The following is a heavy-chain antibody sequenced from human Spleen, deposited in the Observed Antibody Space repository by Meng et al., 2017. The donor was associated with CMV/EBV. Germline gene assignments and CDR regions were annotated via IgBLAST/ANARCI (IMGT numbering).Heavy chain of an antibody. Sequence: GESLKISCAASEFTFGNYAMNWVRQAPGKGLEWVSGISGSGGSTYYADSVKGRFTISRDNSKNTLYLQMNSLRAEDTAVYYCAKDSGSYDYWGQGTLVTVSS. CDR2: ISGSGGST. J-gene: IGHJ4*02. V-gene: IGHV3-23*01. CDR1: EFTFGNYA. CDR3: AKDSGSYDY. D-gene: IGHD1-26*01.